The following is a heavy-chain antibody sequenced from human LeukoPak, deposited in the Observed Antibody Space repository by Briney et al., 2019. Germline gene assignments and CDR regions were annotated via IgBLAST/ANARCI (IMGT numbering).Heavy chain of an antibody. CDR2: IYPGDSET. CDR3: TRRQWTAYAIGDY. J-gene: IGHJ4*02. CDR1: GFSFTSYW. V-gene: IGHV5-51*01. Sequence: GESLKISCKGSGFSFTSYWIAWVRQMPGKGLAWMGIIYPGDSETRYNPAFQGQVTISADKSNTTAYLQWSSLKASDTAIYYCTRRQWTAYAIGDYWGQGTLVTVSS. D-gene: IGHD2-8*01.